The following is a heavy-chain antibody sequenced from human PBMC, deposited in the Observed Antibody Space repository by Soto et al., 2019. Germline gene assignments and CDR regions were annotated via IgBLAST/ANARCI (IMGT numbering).Heavy chain of an antibody. D-gene: IGHD6-13*01. CDR2: IWFDGSKQ. V-gene: IGHV3-33*01. CDR3: ARDREPSIAAAPDV. J-gene: IGHJ6*02. CDR1: GFTFSIYG. Sequence: QVQLVESGGGVVQPGRSLRLSCEASGFTFSIYGMHWGRQAPGKGLEWVAIIWFDGSKQYYADSVKGRFTISRDNSKNTLYLQMNSLRAEAKAVYYCARDREPSIAAAPDVWGQGTTVTVSS.